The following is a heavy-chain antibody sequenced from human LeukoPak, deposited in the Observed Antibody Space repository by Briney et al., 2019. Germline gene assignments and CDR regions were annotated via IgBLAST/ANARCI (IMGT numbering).Heavy chain of an antibody. D-gene: IGHD3-10*01. V-gene: IGHV4-4*07. CDR2: ICTSGST. CDR3: ARDMGNMVRGVIANWFDP. J-gene: IGHJ5*02. CDR1: GGSISSYY. Sequence: SETLSLTCTVSGGSISSYYWSWIRQPAGKGLEWIGRICTSGSTNYNPSLKSRVTMSVDTSKNQFSLKLSSVTAADTAVYYCARDMGNMVRGVIANWFDPWGQGTLVTVSS.